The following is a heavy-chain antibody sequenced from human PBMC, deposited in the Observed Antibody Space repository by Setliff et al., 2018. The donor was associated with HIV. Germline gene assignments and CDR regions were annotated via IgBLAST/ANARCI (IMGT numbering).Heavy chain of an antibody. D-gene: IGHD1-26*01. CDR1: GFTFSSYW. J-gene: IGHJ4*02. CDR3: ASKGVYSGSAFDY. V-gene: IGHV3-74*01. Sequence: GGSLRLSCSASGFTFSSYWMHWVRQAPGKGLVWVSRINSDGSSTSYADSVKGRFTISRDNAKNTLYLQMNSLRAEDTAVYYCASKGVYSGSAFDYWGQGTLVTVSS. CDR2: INSDGSST.